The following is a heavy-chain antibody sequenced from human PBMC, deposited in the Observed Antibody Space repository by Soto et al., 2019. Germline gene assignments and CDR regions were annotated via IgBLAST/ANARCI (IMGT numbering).Heavy chain of an antibody. CDR2: MYPGDSDT. D-gene: IGHD2-2*01. Sequence: PGESLKISCKGSGYSFTNYWIGWVRQMPGKGLEWMGIMYPGDSDTRYSPSFQGQVTMSADRSTSTAYLQWSSLKASDTAIYYCARRPSRWYYFDYWGEGTLVTVSS. CDR3: ARRPSRWYYFDY. V-gene: IGHV5-51*01. CDR1: GYSFTNYW. J-gene: IGHJ4*02.